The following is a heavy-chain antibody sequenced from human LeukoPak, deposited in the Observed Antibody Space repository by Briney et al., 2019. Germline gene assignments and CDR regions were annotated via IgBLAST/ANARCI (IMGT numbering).Heavy chain of an antibody. CDR3: ARKYYDFWSGYYDPPSFFDY. V-gene: IGHV4-31*03. D-gene: IGHD3-3*01. CDR1: GGSISSGGYY. Sequence: PSQTLSLTCTVSGGSISSGGYYWSWIRQHPGKGLEWIGYIYYGGSTYYNPSLKSRVTISVDTSKNQFSLKLSSVTAADTAVYYCARKYYDFWSGYYDPPSFFDYWGQGTLVTVSS. CDR2: IYYGGST. J-gene: IGHJ4*02.